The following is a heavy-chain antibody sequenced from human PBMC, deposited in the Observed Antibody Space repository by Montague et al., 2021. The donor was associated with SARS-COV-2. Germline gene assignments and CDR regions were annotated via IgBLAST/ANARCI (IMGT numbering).Heavy chain of an antibody. J-gene: IGHJ6*02. CDR3: ANFRRTQLLFGTLYYGMDV. CDR1: GGSLLRYY. D-gene: IGHD2-2*01. V-gene: IGHV4-59*01. CDR2: ISSSGST. Sequence: SETLSLTCTVSGGSLLRYYCSWIRQPPGRGLQLIGYISSSGSTNYNPSLKCRVTISVDTSKNHFTLRLSSVTAADTAVYYCANFRRTQLLFGTLYYGMDVWGQGTTVTVSS.